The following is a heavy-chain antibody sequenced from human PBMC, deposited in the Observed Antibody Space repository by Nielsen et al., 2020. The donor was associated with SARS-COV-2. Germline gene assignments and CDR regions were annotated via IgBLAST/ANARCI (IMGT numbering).Heavy chain of an antibody. V-gene: IGHV1-18*01. CDR3: VRDGRY. Sequence: ASVKVSCKASGYTFTTYGITWVRQAPGQGLEWMGWISGYNGNTNYAQNLQGRVTMTTDTSTTTAYMELRSLRSDDTATYYCVRDGRYWGQGTLVTVSS. J-gene: IGHJ4*02. D-gene: IGHD2-15*01. CDR1: GYTFTTYG. CDR2: ISGYNGNT.